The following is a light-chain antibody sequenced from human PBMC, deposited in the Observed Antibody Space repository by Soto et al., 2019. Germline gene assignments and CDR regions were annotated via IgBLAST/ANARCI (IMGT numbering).Light chain of an antibody. CDR3: QQYDNLPIT. V-gene: IGKV1-33*01. J-gene: IGKJ5*01. Sequence: DIQMTQSPSSLSASVGDRVTITCQASQDISNYLNWYQQKPGKAPKLLIYDASNLETGVPSRFSGSGSGTDFTSTINSLQPEDIATYYCQQYDNLPITFGQGTRLEIK. CDR1: QDISNY. CDR2: DAS.